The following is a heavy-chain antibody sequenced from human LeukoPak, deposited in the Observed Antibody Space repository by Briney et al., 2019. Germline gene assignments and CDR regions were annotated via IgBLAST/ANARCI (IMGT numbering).Heavy chain of an antibody. D-gene: IGHD5-12*01. J-gene: IGHJ4*02. CDR2: INHSGST. CDR1: GGSFSGYY. V-gene: IGHV4-34*01. CDR3: ARGKVATIEY. Sequence: PSETLSLTCAVYGGSFSGYYWSWIRQPPGKGLEWIGEINHSGSTNYNPSLKGRVTISVDTSKNQFSLKLSSVTAADTAVYYCARGKVATIEYWGQGTLVTVSS.